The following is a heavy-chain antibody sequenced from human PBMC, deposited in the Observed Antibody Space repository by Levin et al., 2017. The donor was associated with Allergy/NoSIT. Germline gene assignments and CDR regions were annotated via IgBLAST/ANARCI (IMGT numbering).Heavy chain of an antibody. Sequence: SETLSLTCAVYGGSFSGYYWSWIRQPPGKGLEWIGEINHSGSTNYNPSLKSRVTISVDTSKNQFSLKLSSVTAADTAVYYCARGRITMVRGVITPNTRLDPWGQGTLVTVSS. D-gene: IGHD3-10*01. CDR2: INHSGST. V-gene: IGHV4-34*01. CDR1: GGSFSGYY. J-gene: IGHJ5*02. CDR3: ARGRITMVRGVITPNTRLDP.